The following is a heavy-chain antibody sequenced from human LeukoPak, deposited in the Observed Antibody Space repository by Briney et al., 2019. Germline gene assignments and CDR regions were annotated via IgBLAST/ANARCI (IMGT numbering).Heavy chain of an antibody. V-gene: IGHV1-69*05. Sequence: SVKVSCKASGGTFSSYAISWVRQAPGQGLEWMGGIIPIFGTANYAQKFQGRVTITTDESTSTAYMELSSLRSEDTAVYYCARDSLPYNWNHVDAFDIWGQGTMVTVSS. CDR3: ARDSLPYNWNHVDAFDI. J-gene: IGHJ3*02. CDR2: IIPIFGTA. D-gene: IGHD1-14*01. CDR1: GGTFSSYA.